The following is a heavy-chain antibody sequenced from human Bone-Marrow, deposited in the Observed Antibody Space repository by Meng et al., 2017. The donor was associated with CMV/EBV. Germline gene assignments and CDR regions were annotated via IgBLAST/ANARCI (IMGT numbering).Heavy chain of an antibody. V-gene: IGHV4-61*08. J-gene: IGHJ4*02. CDR1: GGSISSGDYY. CDR3: ARGRGDIVPALNY. D-gene: IGHD5-12*01. Sequence: GSLRLSCTVSGGSISSGDYYWSWIRQPPGKGLEWIGYIYYSGSTNYNPSLKSRVTISVDTSKNQFSLKLSSVTAADTAVYYCARGRGDIVPALNYWGQGPLVTVSS. CDR2: IYYSGST.